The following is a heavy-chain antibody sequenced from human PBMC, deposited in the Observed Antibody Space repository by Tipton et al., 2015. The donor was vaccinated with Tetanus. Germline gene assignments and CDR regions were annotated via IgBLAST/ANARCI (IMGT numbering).Heavy chain of an antibody. J-gene: IGHJ6*02. V-gene: IGHV1-2*02. Sequence: QLVQSGAELKKPGASVKVSCKASGYTVTGYYMYWVRQAPGQGLEWVGWIDPNSGATIYAQNFQGRVTMTRDTSISTVYMELSRLRSDDTAVYYCARDRGDYIYYGMDVWGPGATVTVSS. CDR1: GYTVTGYY. D-gene: IGHD2-21*01. CDR2: IDPNSGAT. CDR3: ARDRGDYIYYGMDV.